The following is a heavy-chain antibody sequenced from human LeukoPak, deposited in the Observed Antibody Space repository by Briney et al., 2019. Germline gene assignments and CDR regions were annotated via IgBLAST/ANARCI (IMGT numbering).Heavy chain of an antibody. CDR1: GYTFNGYY. V-gene: IGHV1-2*02. CDR3: ARGRGGATTGLDH. J-gene: IGHJ4*02. CDR2: INSNSGAR. Sequence: GASVKVSCKASGYTFNGYYMHWVRQAPGQGLESMGWINSNSGARNYAQKFQGRVTMSRDTSINTGYMELSRLTSDDTAVYYCARGRGGATTGLDHWGQGALVTVSS. D-gene: IGHD1-26*01.